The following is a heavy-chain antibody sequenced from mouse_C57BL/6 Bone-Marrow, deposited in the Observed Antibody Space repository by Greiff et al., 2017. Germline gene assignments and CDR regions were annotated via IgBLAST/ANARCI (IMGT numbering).Heavy chain of an antibody. CDR2: ISSGGDYI. V-gene: IGHV5-9-1*02. CDR1: GFTFSSYA. J-gene: IGHJ1*03. D-gene: IGHD1-1*01. CDR3: TYYYGSSYWYFDV. Sequence: EVQLVESGEGLVKPGGSLKLSCAASGFTFSSYAMSWVRQTPEKRLEWVAYISSGGDYIYYADTVKGRFTISRDNARNTLYLQMSSLKSEDTAMYYCTYYYGSSYWYFDVRGTGTTVTVSS.